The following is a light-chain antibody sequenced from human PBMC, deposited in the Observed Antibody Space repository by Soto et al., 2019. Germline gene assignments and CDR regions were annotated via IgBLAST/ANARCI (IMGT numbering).Light chain of an antibody. CDR3: QSYDTSLRVVI. CDR2: GNS. CDR1: SSNIGAGYG. V-gene: IGLV1-40*01. Sequence: QSVLTQPPSVSGAPGQRVTISCTGSSSNIGAGYGVHWYQHLPGTAPKLLIYGNSNRPSGVPDRFSGSKSGTSTSLAITGLQAEDEADYYCQSYDTSLRVVIFGGGTKVTVL. J-gene: IGLJ2*01.